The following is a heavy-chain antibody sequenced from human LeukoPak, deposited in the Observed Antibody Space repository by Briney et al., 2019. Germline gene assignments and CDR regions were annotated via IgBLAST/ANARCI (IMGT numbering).Heavy chain of an antibody. CDR1: GFTFSDYA. CDR2: MSYDGSNK. V-gene: IGHV3-30-3*01. J-gene: IGHJ4*02. D-gene: IGHD6-13*01. Sequence: GGSLRLSCAASGFTFSDYAMHWVRQAPGKGLEWVAVMSYDGSNKYYADSVKGRFTISRDNSKNTLYLQMDGLRAEDTAVYYCARGPYISSWYHCFDYWGQGTLVTVSS. CDR3: ARGPYISSWYHCFDY.